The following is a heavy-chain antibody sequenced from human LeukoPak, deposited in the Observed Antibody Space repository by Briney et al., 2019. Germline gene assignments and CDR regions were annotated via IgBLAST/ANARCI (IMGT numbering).Heavy chain of an antibody. D-gene: IGHD2-21*01. CDR1: GDSISSISYY. Sequence: SETLSLTCTVSGDSISSISYYWGWLRQPPGKGLEWIGSIYYSGSTYYNPSLGSRVTISVDTSKNHFSLKLSSVTAADTAVYYCARHFASYYYFDYWGQGTLVTVSS. CDR2: IYYSGST. CDR3: ARHFASYYYFDY. J-gene: IGHJ4*02. V-gene: IGHV4-39*01.